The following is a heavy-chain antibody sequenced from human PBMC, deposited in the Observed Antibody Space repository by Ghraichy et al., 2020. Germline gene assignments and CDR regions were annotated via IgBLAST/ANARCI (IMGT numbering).Heavy chain of an antibody. CDR1: GFTFSSYS. Sequence: GGSLRLSCATSGFTFSSYSMNWVRQAPGKGLEWLSYISTTSTIYYADSVKGRFTISRDNAKNSLYLQMNSLTAEDTGLYYCARDLRVGDTYGPGRVWGQGTTVTVSS. V-gene: IGHV3-48*04. CDR3: ARDLRVGDTYGPGRV. D-gene: IGHD1-26*01. CDR2: ISTTSTI. J-gene: IGHJ6*02.